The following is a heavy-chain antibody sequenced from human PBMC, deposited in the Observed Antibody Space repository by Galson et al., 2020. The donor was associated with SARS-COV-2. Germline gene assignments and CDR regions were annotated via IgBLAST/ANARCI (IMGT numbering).Heavy chain of an antibody. CDR2: FDPEDGET. V-gene: IGHV1-24*01. CDR3: ATTHPYQLQFGGWFDP. Sequence: GASVKVSCKVSGYTLTELSMHWVRQAPGKGLERMGGFDPEDGETIYAQKFQGRVTMTEDTSTDTAYMELSSLRSEDTAVYYCATTHPYQLQFGGWFDPWGQGTLVTVSS. J-gene: IGHJ5*02. D-gene: IGHD2-2*01. CDR1: GYTLTELS.